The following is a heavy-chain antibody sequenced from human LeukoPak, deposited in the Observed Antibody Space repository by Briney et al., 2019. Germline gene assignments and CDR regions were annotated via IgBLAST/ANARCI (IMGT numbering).Heavy chain of an antibody. J-gene: IGHJ4*02. CDR3: ASSSGYFPFDY. CDR1: GGSFSGYY. V-gene: IGHV4-34*01. Sequence: SETLSLTCAVYGGSFSGYYWSWIRQPPGKGQEWIGEINHRGSTNYNPSLKSRVTISVDTSKNQFSLKLSSVTAADTAVYYCASSSGYFPFDYWGQGTLVTVSS. CDR2: INHRGST. D-gene: IGHD3-22*01.